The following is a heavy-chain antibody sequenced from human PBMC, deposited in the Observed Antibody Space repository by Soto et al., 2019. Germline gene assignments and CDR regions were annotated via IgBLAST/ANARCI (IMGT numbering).Heavy chain of an antibody. CDR2: INTRGNT. Sequence: QVQLQESGPGLVRPLETLSLTCKVSGGSITSYRWRWIRQSAGKGLEWIGRINTRGNTHYNPSLHSPVTLSLATSQNQFFLTVTSVTAADSALYYCARESGDNWDYEAYWGQGIPVTVSS. J-gene: IGHJ4*02. D-gene: IGHD1-7*01. CDR3: ARESGDNWDYEAY. V-gene: IGHV4-4*07. CDR1: GGSITSYR.